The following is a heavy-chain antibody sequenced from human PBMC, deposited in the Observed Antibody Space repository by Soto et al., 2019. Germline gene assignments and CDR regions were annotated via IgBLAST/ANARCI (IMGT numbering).Heavy chain of an antibody. V-gene: IGHV3-30*18. CDR2: ISYDGSNK. Sequence: QVQLVESGGGVVQPGRSLRLSCAASGFTFSSYGMNWVRQAPGKGLEWVAVISYDGSNKYHADSVKGRFTISRDNSKNTLYLQMNSLRAEDTAVYYCAKIYGSTPRGYYGMDVWGQGTTVTVSS. CDR1: GFTFSSYG. D-gene: IGHD1-26*01. J-gene: IGHJ6*02. CDR3: AKIYGSTPRGYYGMDV.